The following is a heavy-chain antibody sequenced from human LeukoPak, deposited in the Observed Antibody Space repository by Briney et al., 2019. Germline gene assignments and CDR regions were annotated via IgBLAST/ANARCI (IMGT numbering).Heavy chain of an antibody. Sequence: SVKVSCKASGGTFSSYAISWVRQAPGQGLEWMGGIIPIFGTANYAQNLQGRVTMTTDTSTSTAYMELRSLRSDDTAVYYCARFRAGVGEPYGDYWGQGTLVTVSS. CDR1: GGTFSSYA. J-gene: IGHJ4*02. V-gene: IGHV1-69*05. CDR3: ARFRAGVGEPYGDY. D-gene: IGHD3-10*01. CDR2: IIPIFGTA.